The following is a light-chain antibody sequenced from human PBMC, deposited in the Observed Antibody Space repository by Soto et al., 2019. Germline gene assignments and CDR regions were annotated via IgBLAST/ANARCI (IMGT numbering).Light chain of an antibody. CDR1: QSISSW. V-gene: IGKV1-5*01. CDR2: DAS. J-gene: IGKJ4*01. Sequence: DIQMTQSPSTLSASVGDRVTITCRASQSISSWLAWYQQKPGKAPKLLIYDASSLESGVPSRFSGSGSGTEFTLTISSLQPDDFATYYCQQYNSFVLTFGGGTKVEIK. CDR3: QQYNSFVLT.